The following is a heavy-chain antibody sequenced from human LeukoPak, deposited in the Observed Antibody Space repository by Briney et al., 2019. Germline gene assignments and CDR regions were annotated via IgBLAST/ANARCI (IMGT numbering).Heavy chain of an antibody. CDR1: GYTFTSYD. J-gene: IGHJ4*02. CDR2: MNPNSGNT. D-gene: IGHD3-22*01. CDR3: ARAGYYYDSSGYYYVGFDY. Sequence: ASVKVCCKASGYTFTSYDINWVRQATGQGLEWMGWMNPNSGNTGYEQKFQGRVTMTRTTSISTAYMELSSLRSEDTAGYYCARAGYYYDSSGYYYVGFDYWGQGTLVTVSS. V-gene: IGHV1-8*01.